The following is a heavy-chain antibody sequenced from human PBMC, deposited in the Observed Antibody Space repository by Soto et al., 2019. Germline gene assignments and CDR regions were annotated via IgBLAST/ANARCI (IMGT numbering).Heavy chain of an antibody. D-gene: IGHD3-22*01. CDR3: ARDRVKSGYPEYFQH. Sequence: QPGGSLGLSSASCVLTLKNYGMTFSLNNTEKRLEWVSYIGIGSSTKYYADSVKGRFTISRDNAKNSLYLQMNSLRAEDTAVYYCARDRVKSGYPEYFQHWGQGTLVNVSS. J-gene: IGHJ1*01. V-gene: IGHV3-48*01. CDR1: VLTLKNYG. CDR2: IGIGSSTK.